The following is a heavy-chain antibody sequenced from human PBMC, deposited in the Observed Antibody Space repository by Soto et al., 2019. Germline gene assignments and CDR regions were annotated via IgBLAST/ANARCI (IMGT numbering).Heavy chain of an antibody. V-gene: IGHV3-64*04. CDR1: GFTFSSYA. J-gene: IGHJ4*01. CDR3: TTDSYFTLSLVRFDY. CDR2: ISSNGGST. Sequence: GGSLRLSCSASGFTFSSYAMHWVRQAPGKGLEYVSAISSNGGSTYYADSVKGRFTISRDNSKNTLYLQMNSLKTEDTGVYYCTTDSYFTLSLVRFDYWGLGTLVTVSS. D-gene: IGHD3-22*01.